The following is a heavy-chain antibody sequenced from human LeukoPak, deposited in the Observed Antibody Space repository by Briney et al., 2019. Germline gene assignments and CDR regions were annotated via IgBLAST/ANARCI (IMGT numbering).Heavy chain of an antibody. J-gene: IGHJ5*02. CDR2: INHSGST. CDR1: GGSFSGYY. D-gene: IGHD3-3*01. CDR3: ARGGYYDFWSGYYTGWFDP. Sequence: SETLSLTCAVYGGSFSGYYWSWIRQPPGKGLEWIGEINHSGSTNYNPSLKSRVTISVDTSKNQFSLKLSSETGADTAVYYCARGGYYDFWSGYYTGWFDPWGQGTLVTVSS. V-gene: IGHV4-34*01.